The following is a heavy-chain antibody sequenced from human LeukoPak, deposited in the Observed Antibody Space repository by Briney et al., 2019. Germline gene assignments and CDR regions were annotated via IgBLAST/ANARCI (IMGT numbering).Heavy chain of an antibody. D-gene: IGHD3-22*01. CDR2: INHSGST. V-gene: IGHV4-34*01. CDR1: GGSFSGCY. J-gene: IGHJ4*02. CDR3: AREGLRFYYDRSGYPPAY. Sequence: PSETLSLTCAVYGGSFSGCYWSWIRQPPGKGLEWIGEINHSGSTNYNPSLKSRATISVDTSKNQFSLKLSSVTAADTAVYYCAREGLRFYYDRSGYPPAYWGQGTLVTVSS.